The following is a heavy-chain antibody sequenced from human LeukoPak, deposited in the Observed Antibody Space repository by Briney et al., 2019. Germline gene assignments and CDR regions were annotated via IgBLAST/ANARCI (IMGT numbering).Heavy chain of an antibody. CDR2: INAGNGNT. J-gene: IGHJ4*02. V-gene: IGHV1-3*01. Sequence: GASVKVSCKASGYTFTSYAMHWVRQAPGQRLEWMGWINAGNGNTKYSQKFQGRVTITRDTSASTAYMGLSSLRSEDTAVYYCARGASLRLGELSLIWGQGTLVTVSS. D-gene: IGHD3-16*02. CDR3: ARGASLRLGELSLI. CDR1: GYTFTSYA.